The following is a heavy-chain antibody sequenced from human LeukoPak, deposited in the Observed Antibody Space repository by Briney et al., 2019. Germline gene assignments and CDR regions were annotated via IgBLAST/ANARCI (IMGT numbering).Heavy chain of an antibody. CDR2: ISGSGGST. CDR1: GVTFSGYS. CDR3: AKESTSSQIDY. V-gene: IGHV3-23*01. Sequence: GGSLRLSCAAPGVTFSGYSVNWVRQAPGKGLEWVSAISGSGGSTYYADSVKGRFTISRDNSKNTLYLQMNSLGTEDTALYYCAKESTSSQIDYWGQGTLVTVSS. J-gene: IGHJ4*02. D-gene: IGHD6-6*01.